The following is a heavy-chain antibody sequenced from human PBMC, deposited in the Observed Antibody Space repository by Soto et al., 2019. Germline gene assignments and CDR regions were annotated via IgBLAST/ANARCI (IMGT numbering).Heavy chain of an antibody. D-gene: IGHD6-19*01. J-gene: IGHJ6*02. Sequence: QVQLQESGPGLVKPSETLSLTCTVSGGSISSYYWSWIRQPPGKGLEWIGYIYYSGSTNYNPSLKSRVTISVDTSKNQYSLKLSSVTAADTDVDYCAREGYSSCYYYYYGMDVGGQGTTVTVSS. V-gene: IGHV4-59*01. CDR1: GGSISSYY. CDR3: AREGYSSCYYYYYGMDV. CDR2: IYYSGST.